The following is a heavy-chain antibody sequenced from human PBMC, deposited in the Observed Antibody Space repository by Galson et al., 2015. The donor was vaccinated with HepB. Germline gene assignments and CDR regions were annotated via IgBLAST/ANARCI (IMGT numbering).Heavy chain of an antibody. V-gene: IGHV3-7*01. D-gene: IGHD3-3*01. CDR2: IKQDGSEK. CDR3: ARGESIFAP. J-gene: IGHJ5*02. Sequence: SLRLSCAASGFTFSRYWMSWVRQAPGKGLEWVANIKQDGSEKYYVDSVKGRFTISRDNAKNSLDLQMNSLRAEDTAVYYCARGESIFAPWGQGTLVTVSS. CDR1: GFTFSRYW.